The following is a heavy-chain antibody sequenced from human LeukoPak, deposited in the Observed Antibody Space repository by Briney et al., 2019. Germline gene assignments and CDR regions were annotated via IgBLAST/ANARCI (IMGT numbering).Heavy chain of an antibody. CDR3: ASGGYD. Sequence: GGSLRLSCAASGFTFNSYWMNWVRQAPGKGLEWVANIKQDGNEKYYVDSVKGRFTISRDNAKNSLYLQMNSLRVEDTAIYYCASGGYDWGQGTLVTVSS. V-gene: IGHV3-7*01. CDR2: IKQDGNEK. CDR1: GFTFNSYW. J-gene: IGHJ4*02. D-gene: IGHD5-12*01.